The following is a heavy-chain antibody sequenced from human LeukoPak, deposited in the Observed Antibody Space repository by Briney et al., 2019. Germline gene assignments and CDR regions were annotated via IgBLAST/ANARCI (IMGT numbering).Heavy chain of an antibody. CDR1: GYTFTSYG. V-gene: IGHV1-18*01. CDR3: ARVAYYDFWSGLTYYYYMDV. CDR2: ISAYNGNT. D-gene: IGHD3-3*01. Sequence: GASVKVSCKASGYTFTSYGISWVRQAPGQGLEWMGWISAYNGNTNYAQKLQGRVTMTTDTSTSTAYMELRSLRSDDTAVYYCARVAYYDFWSGLTYYYYMDVWGKGTTVTVSS. J-gene: IGHJ6*03.